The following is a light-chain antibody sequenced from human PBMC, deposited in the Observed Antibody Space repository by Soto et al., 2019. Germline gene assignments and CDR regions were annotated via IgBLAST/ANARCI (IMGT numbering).Light chain of an antibody. CDR1: QSVSSSN. CDR2: AAS. CDR3: QQYGTSPPYT. J-gene: IGKJ2*01. V-gene: IGKV3-20*01. Sequence: EIVLTQSPVTLSLSPGERATLSCRASQSVSSSNLAWYQQKPGQAPRLLIYAASSRATGIPDRFSGSGSGADFTLTISRLAPEDFAVYYCQQYGTSPPYTFGQGTKVEIK.